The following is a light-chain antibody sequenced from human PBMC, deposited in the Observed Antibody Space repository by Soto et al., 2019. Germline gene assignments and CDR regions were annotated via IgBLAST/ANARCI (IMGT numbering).Light chain of an antibody. CDR1: QSISSW. Sequence: DIHMTQSPSTLSASVGDRVTITCRASQSISSWLAWYQQKPGKAPKLLIYDASSLESGVPSRFSGSGSGTEFTLTISSLQPDDFATYYCKQYNSYPWTFGQGNKGDI. J-gene: IGKJ1*01. CDR3: KQYNSYPWT. V-gene: IGKV1-5*01. CDR2: DAS.